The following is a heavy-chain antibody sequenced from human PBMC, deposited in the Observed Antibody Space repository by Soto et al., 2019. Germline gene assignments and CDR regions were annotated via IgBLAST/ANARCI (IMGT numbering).Heavy chain of an antibody. J-gene: IGHJ3*02. CDR2: INHSGNN. Sequence: PSETLSLTCVVSGGSFSTYYYNWIRQSPGKGLEWIGEINHSGNNNYSPSLKSRVTMSLDTSKNQFSLKLTSVTAAETAVYYCARGGSNDWQVAFDIWGQGTMVTVSS. V-gene: IGHV4-34*01. CDR1: GGSFSTYY. D-gene: IGHD3-9*01. CDR3: ARGGSNDWQVAFDI.